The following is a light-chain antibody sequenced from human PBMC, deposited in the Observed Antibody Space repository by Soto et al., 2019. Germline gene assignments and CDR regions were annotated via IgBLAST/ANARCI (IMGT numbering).Light chain of an antibody. CDR1: QSVSSSY. V-gene: IGKV3-20*01. CDR3: QQYGSLPWT. CDR2: GAS. Sequence: EIVLTQSPGTLSLYPGERATLSCRASQSVSSSYLAWYQQKLGQAPRLLIYGASSRATGIPDRFSGSGSGTDFTLTISRLEPEDFAVYYCQQYGSLPWTFGQGTKVEIK. J-gene: IGKJ1*01.